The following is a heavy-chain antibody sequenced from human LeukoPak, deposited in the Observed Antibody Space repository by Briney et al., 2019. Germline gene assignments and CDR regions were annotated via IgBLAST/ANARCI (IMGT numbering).Heavy chain of an antibody. CDR1: GGSISSFS. V-gene: IGHV4-4*07. J-gene: IGHJ3*02. CDR3: ARRVHYYDSSGSLRQDDAFDI. Sequence: SETLSLTCTVSGGSISSFSWSWIRQPAGKGLEWIGRIYTSGSTNYNPSLKTRVTMSVDTSKNQFSLTLSSVTAADTAVYYCARRVHYYDSSGSLRQDDAFDIWGQGTMVTVSS. CDR2: IYTSGST. D-gene: IGHD3-22*01.